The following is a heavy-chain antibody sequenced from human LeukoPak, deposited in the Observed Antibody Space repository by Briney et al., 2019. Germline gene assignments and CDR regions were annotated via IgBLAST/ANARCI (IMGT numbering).Heavy chain of an antibody. D-gene: IGHD3-10*01. CDR1: GFTFSSYG. CDR2: ISYDVGKK. CDR3: ARAGFPGAFDI. Sequence: GGSLRLSCAASGFTFSSYGMHWVRQAPGKGLEWVAVISYDVGKKYYADSVKGRFTISRDNAKNTLYLQMNSLRVEDTAVYYCARAGFPGAFDIWGQGTMFTVSS. V-gene: IGHV3-30*03. J-gene: IGHJ3*02.